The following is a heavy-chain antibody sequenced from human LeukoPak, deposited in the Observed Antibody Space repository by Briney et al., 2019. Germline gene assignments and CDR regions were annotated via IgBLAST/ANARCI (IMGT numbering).Heavy chain of an antibody. Sequence: SQTLSLTCTVSGGSISSGSYYWGWIRQPPGKGLEWIGTIYYSGSTYYNPSLKTRVTISVDTSKNQFSLKLSSVTAADTAVYYCATHMIVATIFAWGQGTLVIVSS. D-gene: IGHD5-12*01. CDR1: GGSISSGSYY. CDR3: ATHMIVATIFA. CDR2: IYYSGST. J-gene: IGHJ5*02. V-gene: IGHV4-39*01.